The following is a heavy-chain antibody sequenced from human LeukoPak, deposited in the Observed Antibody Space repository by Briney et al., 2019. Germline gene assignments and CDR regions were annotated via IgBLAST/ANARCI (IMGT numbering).Heavy chain of an antibody. D-gene: IGHD6-13*01. Sequence: PSDTLSLTCSVSGGSISSYYWNWIRQPPGKGLEWIGYIYYSGRTNHSPSLKSRVTISVDTSKNQFSLKLSSVTAADTAVYYCARVGGAAGHYYYYYYYMDVWGKGTTVTVSS. CDR1: GGSISSYY. CDR3: ARVGGAAGHYYYYYYYMDV. V-gene: IGHV4-59*01. J-gene: IGHJ6*03. CDR2: IYYSGRT.